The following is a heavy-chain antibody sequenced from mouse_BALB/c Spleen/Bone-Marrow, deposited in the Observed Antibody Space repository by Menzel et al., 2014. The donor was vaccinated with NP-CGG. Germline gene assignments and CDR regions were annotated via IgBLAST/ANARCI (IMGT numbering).Heavy chain of an antibody. CDR3: ARQLGLRVDY. V-gene: IGHV5-12-2*01. CDR2: ISYGGGST. CDR1: GFTFSSYS. J-gene: IGHJ4*01. Sequence: EVQVVESGGGLVQPGGSLKLSCAASGFTFSSYSMSWVRQTPEKRLEWVAYISYGGGSTYYPDTVKGRFTISRDNAKNTLYLQMSSLKSEDTAMYYCARQLGLRVDYWGQGSSVTVSS. D-gene: IGHD3-1*01.